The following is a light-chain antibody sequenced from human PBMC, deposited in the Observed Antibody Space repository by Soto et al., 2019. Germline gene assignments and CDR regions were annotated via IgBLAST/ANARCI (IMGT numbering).Light chain of an antibody. J-gene: IGLJ1*01. CDR1: SSNIGAGYD. V-gene: IGLV1-40*01. CDR3: QSYDSSLSGYV. CDR2: GNS. Sequence: QSVLTQPPSVSGAPGQRVTICCTGSSSNIGAGYDVHWYQQLPGTAPKLLIYGNSNRPSGVPDRFSGSKSGTSASLAITGLQGEDEADYYCQSYDSSLSGYVFGTGTKLTVL.